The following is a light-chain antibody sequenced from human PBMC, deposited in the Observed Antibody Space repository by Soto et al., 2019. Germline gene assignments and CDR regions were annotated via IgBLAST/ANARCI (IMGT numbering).Light chain of an antibody. Sequence: QAVVTQPASVSGSPGQSITISCTGTSSDVGGYNYVSWFQQHPGTAPQLMIYEVSNRPSGVSNRFSGSKSGNTASLTISGLQAEDEADYYCSSYTSTNTVVFGGGTKLTVL. V-gene: IGLV2-14*01. CDR1: SSDVGGYNY. CDR2: EVS. J-gene: IGLJ2*01. CDR3: SSYTSTNTVV.